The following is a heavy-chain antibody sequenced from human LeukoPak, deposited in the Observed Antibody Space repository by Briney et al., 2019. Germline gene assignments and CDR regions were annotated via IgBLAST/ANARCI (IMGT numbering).Heavy chain of an antibody. Sequence: GESLKISCKGSGYSFTSYWIGWVRQMPGKGLEWMGIIYPGDSDTRYSPSFQGQVTISADKSISTAYLQWSSLKASDTAMYYCARSYDSTVTDTYFQHWGQGTLVTVSS. CDR3: ARSYDSTVTDTYFQH. V-gene: IGHV5-51*01. CDR2: IYPGDSDT. CDR1: GYSFTSYW. J-gene: IGHJ1*01. D-gene: IGHD4-17*01.